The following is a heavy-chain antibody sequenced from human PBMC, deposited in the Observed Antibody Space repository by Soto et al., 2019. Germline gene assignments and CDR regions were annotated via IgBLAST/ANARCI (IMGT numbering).Heavy chain of an antibody. D-gene: IGHD2-15*01. V-gene: IGHV5-51*01. CDR2: IYPGDSDT. CDR3: ARRYCGGGTCPNGMDV. J-gene: IGHJ6*02. Sequence: PGESLKISCKGSGYTFTNYWIGWVRQMPGKGLEWMGIIYPGDSDTKYNPSFQGQVTISADKSISTAYLQWSSLMASDTATYFCARRYCGGGTCPNGMDVWGQGTTVTVSS. CDR1: GYTFTNYW.